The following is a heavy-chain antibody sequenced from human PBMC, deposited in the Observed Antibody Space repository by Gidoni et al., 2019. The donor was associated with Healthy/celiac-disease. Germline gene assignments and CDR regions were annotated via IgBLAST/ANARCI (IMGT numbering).Heavy chain of an antibody. J-gene: IGHJ3*02. CDR1: GFTFSSYA. Sequence: QVQLVESGGGVVQPGRSLRLSCEASGFTFSSYAMHWVRQAPGKGLECVAVISYDGSHKYYADSVKGRFTISRDNSKNTLYLQMNSLRAEDTAVYYCARDDAVTDAFDIWGQGTMVTVSS. D-gene: IGHD4-17*01. CDR3: ARDDAVTDAFDI. V-gene: IGHV3-30-3*01. CDR2: ISYDGSHK.